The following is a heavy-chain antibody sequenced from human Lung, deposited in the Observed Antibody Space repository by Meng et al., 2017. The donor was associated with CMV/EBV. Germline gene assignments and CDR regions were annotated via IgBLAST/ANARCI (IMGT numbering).Heavy chain of an antibody. V-gene: IGHV3-74*01. Sequence: ACGFTFSSYWMHWVRQAPGKGLVGVSRINIDGSSTSYADSVKGRFTISRDNAKNTLYLQMNSLRAEDTAVYYCARSLVTTYYFDYWGQGTLVTVSS. CDR2: INIDGSST. CDR3: ARSLVTTYYFDY. CDR1: GFTFSSYW. J-gene: IGHJ4*02. D-gene: IGHD4-17*01.